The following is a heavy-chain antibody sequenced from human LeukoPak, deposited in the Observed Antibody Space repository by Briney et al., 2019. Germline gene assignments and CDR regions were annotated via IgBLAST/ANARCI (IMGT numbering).Heavy chain of an antibody. J-gene: IGHJ4*02. D-gene: IGHD4/OR15-4a*01. V-gene: IGHV3-53*01. CDR3: ASRAGAYSHPYDY. CDR2: IYSDNT. Sequence: PGGSLRLSCAVSGFTVSSNSMSWVRQAPGKGLEWVSFIYSDNTHYSYSVKGRFTISRDNYKNTLYLQMNSLSAEDTAVYYCASRAGAYSHPYDYWGQGTLVTVSS. CDR1: GFTVSSNS.